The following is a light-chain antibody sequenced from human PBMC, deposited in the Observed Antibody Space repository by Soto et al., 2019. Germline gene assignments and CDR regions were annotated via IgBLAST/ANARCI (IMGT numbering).Light chain of an antibody. Sequence: QSVLTQPASVSGSPGQSITISCTGTSSDVGGYNYVSWYQQHPGKAPKLMIYDVSNRPSGVSNRFSGSKSGNTASLTISGLKAEDEADYYGSSYKSSSTLEVFGNGTXVTV. CDR3: SSYKSSSTLEV. V-gene: IGLV2-14*01. CDR2: DVS. J-gene: IGLJ1*01. CDR1: SSDVGGYNY.